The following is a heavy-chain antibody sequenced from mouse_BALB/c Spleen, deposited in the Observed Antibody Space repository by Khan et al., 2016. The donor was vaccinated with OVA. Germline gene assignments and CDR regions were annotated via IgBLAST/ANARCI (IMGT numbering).Heavy chain of an antibody. CDR2: ISYSGSN. J-gene: IGHJ1*01. CDR1: GYSITSDYA. Sequence: EVQLQESGPGLVKPSQSLSLTCTVTGYSITSDYAWNWIRQFPGNKLEWMAYISYSGSNSYNPSLKSRISVTRDTSKNQFFLQLNSVTTEYTATYYCARRYYYGQWYFDVWGAGTTVTVSS. CDR3: ARRYYYGQWYFDV. D-gene: IGHD1-1*01. V-gene: IGHV3-2*02.